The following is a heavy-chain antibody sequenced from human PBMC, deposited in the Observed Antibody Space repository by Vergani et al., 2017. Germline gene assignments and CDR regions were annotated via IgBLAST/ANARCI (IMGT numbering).Heavy chain of an antibody. CDR2: INIGGRT. CDR1: SFSVSSHY. V-gene: IGHV3-66*02. CDR3: ARGMTTETTDLDGFDI. Sequence: LVESGGGLVQPGGSLRLSCAASSFSVSSHYMTWVRQAPGKGLEWVSTINIGGRTSYADSVKGRLTLTRDDSKNTLHLQMNSLRPEDTAVYYGARGMTTETTDLDGFDIWGQGTMVSVSS. D-gene: IGHD4-17*01. J-gene: IGHJ3*02.